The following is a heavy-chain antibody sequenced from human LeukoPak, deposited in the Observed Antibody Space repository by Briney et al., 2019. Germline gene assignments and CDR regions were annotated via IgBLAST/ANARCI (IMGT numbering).Heavy chain of an antibody. CDR1: GFTFSSYG. CDR2: ISGSGGST. Sequence: QSGGSLRLSCAASGFTFSSYGMSWVRQAPGKGLEWVSAISGSGGSTYYADSVKGRFTISRDNSKNTLYLQMNSLRAEDTAVYYCAKKGLIFWGYYYYMDVWGKGTTVTVSS. D-gene: IGHD3-16*01. CDR3: AKKGLIFWGYYYYMDV. V-gene: IGHV3-23*01. J-gene: IGHJ6*03.